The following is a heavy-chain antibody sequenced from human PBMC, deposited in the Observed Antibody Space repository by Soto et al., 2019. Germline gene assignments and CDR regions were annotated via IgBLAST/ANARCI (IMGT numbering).Heavy chain of an antibody. CDR3: ASLAVVANYGMDV. V-gene: IGHV1-69*06. Sequence: SVKVSCKASGGTFSSYAISLVRQAPGQGLEXMGXXIXXFXTXXXAXXXQGRVTMTADKSTSTAYMELSSLRSEDTAVYYCASLAVVANYGMDVWGQGTTVTASS. CDR1: GGTFSSYA. J-gene: IGHJ6*02. D-gene: IGHD2-15*01. CDR2: XIXXFXTX.